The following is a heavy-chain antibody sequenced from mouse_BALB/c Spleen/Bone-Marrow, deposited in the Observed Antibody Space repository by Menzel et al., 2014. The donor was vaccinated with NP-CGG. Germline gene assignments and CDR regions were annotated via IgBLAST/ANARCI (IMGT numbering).Heavy chain of an antibody. CDR2: IWRGGST. CDR1: GFSLTSYG. V-gene: IGHV2-5*01. Sequence: VQLQQSGPGLVQPSQSLSITCTVSGFSLTSYGLHWVRQSPGKGLEWLGVIWRGGSTDYNAAFMSRLSITKDNSKSQVFFKMNSLQADDTAIYYCAKIGTTTGAMDYWGQGTSVTVSS. CDR3: AKIGTTTGAMDY. D-gene: IGHD2-14*01. J-gene: IGHJ4*01.